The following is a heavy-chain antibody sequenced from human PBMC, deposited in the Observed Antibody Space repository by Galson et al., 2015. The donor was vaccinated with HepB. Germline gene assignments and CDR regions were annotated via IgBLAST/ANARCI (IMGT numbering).Heavy chain of an antibody. CDR3: AKTIDIYYYYMDV. CDR1: GGTFNTYI. J-gene: IGHJ6*03. V-gene: IGHV1-69*13. Sequence: SVKVSCKASGGTFNTYIINWVRQAPGQGLEWMGQIIPVYGSADYAQKFQGRVTMTADDSTNTAYMELSGLRSDATAVYYCAKTIDIYYYYMDVWGKGTPVTVSS. CDR2: IIPVYGSA. D-gene: IGHD3-3*01.